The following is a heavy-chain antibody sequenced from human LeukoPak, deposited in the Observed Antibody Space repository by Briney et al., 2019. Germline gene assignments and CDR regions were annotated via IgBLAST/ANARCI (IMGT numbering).Heavy chain of an antibody. CDR2: IYYSGST. CDR1: GASISSHY. CDR3: TRDLANSWYYY. V-gene: IGHV4-59*11. D-gene: IGHD6-13*01. Sequence: PSKTLSLTCAVSGASISSHYWSWIRQSPGKGLEWIGYIYYSGSTNYNPSLKSRVTISVDTSKNQFSLKLSSVTAADTAVYYCTRDLANSWYYYWGRGILVTVSS. J-gene: IGHJ4*02.